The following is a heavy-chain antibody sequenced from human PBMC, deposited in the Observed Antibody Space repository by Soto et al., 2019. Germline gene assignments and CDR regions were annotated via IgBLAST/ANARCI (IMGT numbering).Heavy chain of an antibody. J-gene: IGHJ5*02. V-gene: IGHV4-34*01. D-gene: IGHD6-19*01. CDR2: INQNRNT. Sequence: SETLSLTCAVYGGSFSGFYWSWIRQSPGKGLERIGEINQNRNTKYHPSLESRVTISVDTSKNQFSLKLNSVTAADTAVYYCAKSAGTDPRYVWFDPWGQGTLATVSS. CDR3: AKSAGTDPRYVWFDP. CDR1: GGSFSGFY.